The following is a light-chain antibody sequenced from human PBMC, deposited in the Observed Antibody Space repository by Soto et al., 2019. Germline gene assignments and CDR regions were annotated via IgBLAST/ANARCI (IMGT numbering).Light chain of an antibody. CDR2: NNI. CDR3: AAWDVSLNAYV. V-gene: IGLV1-44*01. CDR1: SSNIGSKS. Sequence: QSVLTQPPSASGTPGQRVTISSSGSSSNIGSKSATWYQQLPGTAPKLLIYNNIERPSGVPDRFSGSTSGTSASLAISGLQSEDEADYYCAAWDVSLNAYVFGVGTKLTVL. J-gene: IGLJ1*01.